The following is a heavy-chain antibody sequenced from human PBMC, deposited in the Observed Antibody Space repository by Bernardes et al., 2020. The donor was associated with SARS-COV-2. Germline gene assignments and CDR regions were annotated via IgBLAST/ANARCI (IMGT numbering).Heavy chain of an antibody. V-gene: IGHV4-59*01. CDR1: GGSISSYY. CDR3: ARVPNCSGGSCYYSFWFDP. Sequence: SETLSLTCTVSGGSISSYYWSWIRQPPGKGLEWIGYIYYSGSTNYNPSLKSRVTISVDTSKNQFSLKLSSVTAADTAVYYCARVPNCSGGSCYYSFWFDPWGQGTLVTVSS. J-gene: IGHJ5*02. D-gene: IGHD2-15*01. CDR2: IYYSGST.